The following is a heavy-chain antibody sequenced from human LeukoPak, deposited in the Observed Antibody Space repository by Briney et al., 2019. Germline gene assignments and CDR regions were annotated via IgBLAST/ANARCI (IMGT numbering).Heavy chain of an antibody. Sequence: GGSLRLSCAASGFTFSYYGMHWVRQAPGKGLEWVAVISYDGSNKYYADSVKGRFTISRDNSKNTLYLQMNSLRAEDTAVYYCARGGGSSTVTIPSAYWGQGTLVTVSS. CDR3: ARGGGSSTVTIPSAY. CDR1: GFTFSYYG. J-gene: IGHJ4*02. V-gene: IGHV3-30*03. CDR2: ISYDGSNK. D-gene: IGHD4-17*01.